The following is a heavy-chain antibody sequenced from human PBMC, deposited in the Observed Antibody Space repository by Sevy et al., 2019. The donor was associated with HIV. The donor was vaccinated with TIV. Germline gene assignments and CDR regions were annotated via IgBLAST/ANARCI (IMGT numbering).Heavy chain of an antibody. D-gene: IGHD3-22*01. CDR2: IYSGGST. CDR3: ARDRYYDASGYYYYYYGLDV. J-gene: IGHJ6*02. Sequence: GGSLRLSCAASEFSVTDNYMSWVRQAPGKGLEWVSTIYSGGSTFYADSVKGRFTISRDNSKNTLYLNMNSLRAEDTAVYYCARDRYYDASGYYYYYYGLDVWGQGTTVTVSS. V-gene: IGHV3-66*01. CDR1: EFSVTDNY.